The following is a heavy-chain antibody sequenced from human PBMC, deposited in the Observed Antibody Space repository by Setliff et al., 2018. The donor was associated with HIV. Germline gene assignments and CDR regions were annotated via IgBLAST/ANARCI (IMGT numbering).Heavy chain of an antibody. CDR1: GYSISSGYF. D-gene: IGHD6-13*01. V-gene: IGHV4-38-2*01. CDR2: IYHSGST. CDR3: ARGLGIAAAGSRRQDNWFDP. Sequence: PSETLSLTCAVSGYSISSGYFWAWIRQPPGKGLEWIGSIYHSGSTYYNPSLKSRVTKSVDTSKNQFSLRLSSVTAADTAMYYCARGLGIAAAGSRRQDNWFDPWGQGTLVTVPQ. J-gene: IGHJ5*02.